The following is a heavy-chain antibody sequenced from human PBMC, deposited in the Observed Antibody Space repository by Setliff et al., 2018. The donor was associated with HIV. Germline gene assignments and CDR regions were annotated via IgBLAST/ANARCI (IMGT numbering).Heavy chain of an antibody. Sequence: SETLSLTCTISGGSFGVYRWSWIRQSAGRGLEWIGRIDSSGTTDYKPSLKSRVTISVDTSKKQFSLKLSSVTAADTAVYFCARLGYVTFDFDYWGQGTLVTVSS. D-gene: IGHD3-16*01. CDR1: GGSFGVYR. CDR3: ARLGYVTFDFDY. CDR2: IDSSGTT. V-gene: IGHV4-4*07. J-gene: IGHJ4*02.